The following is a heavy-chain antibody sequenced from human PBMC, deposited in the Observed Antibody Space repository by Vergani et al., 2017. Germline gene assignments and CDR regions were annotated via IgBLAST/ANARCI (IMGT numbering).Heavy chain of an antibody. CDR3: ARDGYSNYGYYYYYYMDV. D-gene: IGHD4-11*01. J-gene: IGHJ6*03. CDR2: INPNSGGT. Sequence: QVQLVQSGAEVKKPGASVKVSCKASGYTFTGYYMPWVRQAPGQGLEWMGWINPNSGGTNYAQKFQGWVTMTRDTSISTAYMELSRLRSDDTAVYYCARDGYSNYGYYYYYYMDVWGKGTTVTVSS. CDR1: GYTFTGYY. V-gene: IGHV1-2*04.